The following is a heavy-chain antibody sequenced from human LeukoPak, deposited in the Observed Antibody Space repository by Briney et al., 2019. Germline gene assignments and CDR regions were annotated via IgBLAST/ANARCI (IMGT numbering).Heavy chain of an antibody. J-gene: IGHJ4*02. CDR2: INPSGGST. CDR3: ATDLAGSSSWYDY. D-gene: IGHD6-13*01. CDR1: GYTFTSYY. Sequence: ASVKVSCKASGYTFTSYYMHWVRQAPGQGLEWMGIINPSGGSTSYAQKFQGRVTMTEDTSTDTAYMELSSLRSEDTAVYYCATDLAGSSSWYDYWGQGTLVTVSS. V-gene: IGHV1-46*01.